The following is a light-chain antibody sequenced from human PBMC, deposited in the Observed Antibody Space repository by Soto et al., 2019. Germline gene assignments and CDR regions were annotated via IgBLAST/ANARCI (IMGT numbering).Light chain of an antibody. CDR1: SSNIGNNF. CDR3: AAWDDSLSGWV. Sequence: QSVLSQPPAASGTPGQSVTISCSGSSSNIGNNFVYWYHHLPGTAPKLLIYRDNQRPSGVPDRFSGSKSGTSASLAISGLRSEDEADYYCAAWDDSLSGWVFGGGTKLTVL. V-gene: IGLV1-47*01. CDR2: RDN. J-gene: IGLJ3*02.